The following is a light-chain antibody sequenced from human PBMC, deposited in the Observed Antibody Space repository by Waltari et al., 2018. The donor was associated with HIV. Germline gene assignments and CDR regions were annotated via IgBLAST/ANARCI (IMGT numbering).Light chain of an antibody. Sequence: QSEVTQPPSVSGTPGQRVTISCSGSGTNIGVNAVNWYQQFPGAAPRLLIYQTSQRASGVPDRFSGSKSGTSASLAINGLQSEDEADYYCSAWDASLSGHRVIGGGTRVTVL. V-gene: IGLV1-44*01. CDR2: QTS. CDR3: SAWDASLSGHRV. J-gene: IGLJ3*02. CDR1: GTNIGVNA.